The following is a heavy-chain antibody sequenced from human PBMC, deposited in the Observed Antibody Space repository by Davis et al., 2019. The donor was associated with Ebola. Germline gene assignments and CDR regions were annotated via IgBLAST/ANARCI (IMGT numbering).Heavy chain of an antibody. CDR3: ARALPHYYYYGMDV. Sequence: HTGGSLRLSCAASGFTLSTYWMHWVRHAPGKGLEWVSQIRNDGSGTAYADSVKGRFTISRDNSKNTLYLQMNSLRAEDTAVYYCARALPHYYYYGMDVWGQGTTVTVSS. V-gene: IGHV3-74*01. CDR1: GFTLSTYW. J-gene: IGHJ6*02. CDR2: IRNDGSGT.